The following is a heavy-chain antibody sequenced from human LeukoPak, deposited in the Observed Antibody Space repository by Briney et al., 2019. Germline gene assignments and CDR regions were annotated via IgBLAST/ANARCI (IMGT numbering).Heavy chain of an antibody. CDR3: ARDREYDSSFDY. J-gene: IGHJ4*02. D-gene: IGHD3-9*01. CDR1: GYTFTGYY. V-gene: IGHV1-2*02. CDR2: INPNSGGT. Sequence: ASVKVSCKASGYTFTGYYMHWVRQAPGQGLEWMGWINPNSGGTNYAQKFQGRVTMTRDTSISTAYMELSRLRSDDTAVYYCARDREYDSSFDYWGQGTLVTVSS.